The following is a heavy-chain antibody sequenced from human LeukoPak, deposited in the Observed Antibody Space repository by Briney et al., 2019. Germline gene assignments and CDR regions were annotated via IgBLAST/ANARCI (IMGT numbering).Heavy chain of an antibody. CDR2: MNPNSGNT. D-gene: IGHD7-27*01. Sequence: ASVKVSCKASGYTFTSNYIHWVRQAPGQGLEWMGWMNPNSGNTGYAQKFQGRVTMTRNTSISTAYMELSSLRSEDTAVYYCARVRTGEGWFDPWGQGTLVTVSS. CDR1: GYTFTSNY. CDR3: ARVRTGEGWFDP. J-gene: IGHJ5*02. V-gene: IGHV1-8*02.